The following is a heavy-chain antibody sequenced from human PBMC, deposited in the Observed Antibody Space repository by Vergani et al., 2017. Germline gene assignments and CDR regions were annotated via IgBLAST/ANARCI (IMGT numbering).Heavy chain of an antibody. D-gene: IGHD2-15*01. CDR3: VRGGKCIIMVVPSTHL. CDR2: ISPDGSAT. J-gene: IGHJ4*02. V-gene: IGHV3-7*01. CDR1: GFSLSRFW. Sequence: EVQLVESGGGLVQPGGSLRLSCAASGFSLSRFWMSWVRQAPEKGLEWVAHISPDGSATSYVDSVKGRFTISRDNTKNSLSLQMSGLRVEDTAVYYCVRGGKCIIMVVPSTHLWGQGTQVSVS.